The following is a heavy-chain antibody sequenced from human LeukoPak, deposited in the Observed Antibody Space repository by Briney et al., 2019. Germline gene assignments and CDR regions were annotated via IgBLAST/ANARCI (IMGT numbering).Heavy chain of an antibody. CDR2: INPSGGST. V-gene: IGHV1-46*01. D-gene: IGHD1-1*01. Sequence: GASVKVSCKASGYTFTSYYMHWVRQAPGQGLEWMGIINPSGGSTSYAQKFQGRVTMTRDTSTSTVYMELSSLRSEDTAVYYCARDPEDLVLGVHYFDYWGQGTLVAVSS. CDR3: ARDPEDLVLGVHYFDY. CDR1: GYTFTSYY. J-gene: IGHJ4*02.